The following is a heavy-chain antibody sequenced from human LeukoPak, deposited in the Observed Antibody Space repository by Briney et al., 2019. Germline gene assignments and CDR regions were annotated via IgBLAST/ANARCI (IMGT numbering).Heavy chain of an antibody. J-gene: IGHJ6*02. CDR2: IYPGECGT. CDR3: ARHGCSSTSCAARYYYYGMAV. Sequence: GESLKISCKGFGFSFICYWIAWVRPMPGKGLECIGVIYPGECGTRYTPSVQGQVTISADKSKSTLYLQWSSLKASDTAMYYCARHGCSSTSCAARYYYYGMAVWGQGNTVTVSS. V-gene: IGHV5-51*01. CDR1: GFSFICYW. D-gene: IGHD2-2*01.